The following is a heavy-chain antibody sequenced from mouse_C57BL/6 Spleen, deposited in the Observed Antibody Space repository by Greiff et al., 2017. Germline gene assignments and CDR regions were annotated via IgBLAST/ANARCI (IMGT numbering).Heavy chain of an antibody. Sequence: VPLQQSGAELARPGASVKMSCKASGYTFTSYTMHWVKQRPGQGLEWIGYINPSSGYTKYNQKFKDKATLTADKSSSTAYMQLSSLTSEDSAVYYCARHSGAYDEYYFDYWGQGTTLTVSS. CDR1: GYTFTSYT. V-gene: IGHV1-4*01. J-gene: IGHJ2*01. D-gene: IGHD1-3*01. CDR2: INPSSGYT. CDR3: ARHSGAYDEYYFDY.